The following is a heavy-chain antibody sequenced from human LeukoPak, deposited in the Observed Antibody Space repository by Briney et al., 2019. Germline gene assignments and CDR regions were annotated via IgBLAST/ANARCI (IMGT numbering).Heavy chain of an antibody. CDR3: ARPTTRWFGELCPDAFDI. J-gene: IGHJ3*02. V-gene: IGHV1-69*05. Sequence: SVKVSCKASGGTFSSYAISWVRQAPAQGLEWMGRIIPIFGTANYAQKFQGRVTITTDESTSTAYMELSSLRSEDTAVYYCARPTTRWFGELCPDAFDIWGQGTMVTVSS. CDR1: GGTFSSYA. D-gene: IGHD3-10*01. CDR2: IIPIFGTA.